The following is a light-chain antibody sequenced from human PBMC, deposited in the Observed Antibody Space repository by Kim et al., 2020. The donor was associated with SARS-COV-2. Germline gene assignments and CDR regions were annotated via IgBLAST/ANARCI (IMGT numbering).Light chain of an antibody. V-gene: IGLV3-21*04. CDR2: YDS. CDR3: QVWDSSSDHPV. Sequence: ATGKTARITWEGNNIGSKSVHWYQQKPGQAPVLVIYYDSDRPSGSPERFSGSNSGNTATLTISRVEAGDEADYYCQVWDSSSDHPVFGGGTQLTVL. J-gene: IGLJ2*01. CDR1: NIGSKS.